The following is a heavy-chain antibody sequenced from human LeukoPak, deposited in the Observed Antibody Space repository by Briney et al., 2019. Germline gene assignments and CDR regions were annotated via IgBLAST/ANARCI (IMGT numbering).Heavy chain of an antibody. CDR1: EFTLRNYV. V-gene: IGHV3-23*01. D-gene: IGHD6-13*01. CDR3: VGRGELYSSSRFDY. J-gene: IGHJ4*02. CDR2: ISAIGGST. Sequence: GGSLRLSCAASEFTLRNYVMTWVRQAPRKGLEWVSTISAIGGSTYYADSVKGRFTISRDNSKNTLYRQMNSVRAEDTSVYYCVGRGELYSSSRFDYWGQGTLVTVSS.